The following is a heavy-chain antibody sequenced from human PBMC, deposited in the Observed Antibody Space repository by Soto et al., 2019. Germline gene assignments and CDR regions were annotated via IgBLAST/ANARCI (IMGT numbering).Heavy chain of an antibody. V-gene: IGHV3-23*01. J-gene: IGHJ4*02. CDR1: GFTFNNYG. D-gene: IGHD1-26*01. Sequence: EVQLLESGGGLVQFGGSLRLSCAASGFTFNNYGVGWVRQAPGKGLEWVSTISASGGNIYYADSVKGRFTISRDTSKNTLYLQMNNLRAEDTAVYYCAQDFGGRRPFHFWGQGTLVTVSS. CDR2: ISASGGNI. CDR3: AQDFGGRRPFHF.